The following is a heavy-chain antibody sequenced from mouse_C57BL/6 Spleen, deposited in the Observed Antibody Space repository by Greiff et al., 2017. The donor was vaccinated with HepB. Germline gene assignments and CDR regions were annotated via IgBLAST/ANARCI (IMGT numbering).Heavy chain of an antibody. Sequence: VQRVESGAELARPGASVKLSCKASGYTFTSYGISWVKQRTGQGLEWIGEIYPRSGNTYYNEKFKGKATLTADKSSSTAYMELRSLTSEDSAVYFGARRDYGSSPLYVRDYWGKGTSVTFSS. CDR2: IYPRSGNT. CDR1: GYTFTSYG. J-gene: IGHJ4*01. CDR3: ARRDYGSSPLYVRDY. V-gene: IGHV1-81*01. D-gene: IGHD1-1*01.